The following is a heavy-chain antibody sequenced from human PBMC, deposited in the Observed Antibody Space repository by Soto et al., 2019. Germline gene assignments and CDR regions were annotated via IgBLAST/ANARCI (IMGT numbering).Heavy chain of an antibody. Sequence: GGYLNPHWNSSCLLFPPCLLRWVGAAPPKGLAWMGVLYPFDSDTRYRPSSQGQVTISADTSLSTVYLQWSPLRASDTAIYYCVRQEQTLSDWFSTDPRGWFDSWGQGTLVTVSS. CDR2: LYPFDSDT. CDR1: CLLFPPCL. V-gene: IGHV5-51*01. J-gene: IGHJ5*01. D-gene: IGHD3-9*01. CDR3: VRQEQTLSDWFSTDPRGWFDS.